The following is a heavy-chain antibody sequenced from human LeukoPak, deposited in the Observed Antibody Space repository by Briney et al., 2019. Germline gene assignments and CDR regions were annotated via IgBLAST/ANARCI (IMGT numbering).Heavy chain of an antibody. Sequence: PSETLSLTCTVPGGSISSYYWSWIRHPPGKGLEWLGYVYYSGSTDYNPSLESRVTISVDTSKNHFSLKLNSVTAADTAVYYCARPVSSGSYSGAFDIWGQGTRVTVSS. CDR3: ARPVSSGSYSGAFDI. CDR2: VYYSGST. J-gene: IGHJ3*02. CDR1: GGSISSYY. V-gene: IGHV4-59*01. D-gene: IGHD3-10*01.